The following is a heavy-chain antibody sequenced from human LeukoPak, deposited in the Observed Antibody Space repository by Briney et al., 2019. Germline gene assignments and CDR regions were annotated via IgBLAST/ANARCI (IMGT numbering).Heavy chain of an antibody. V-gene: IGHV1-69*13. CDR2: IIPISDSA. D-gene: IGHD3-22*01. Sequence: SVEVSCKASGGTFSSYAISWVRQAPGQALEWMGGIIPISDSAHSAQKFQGRVTITADQSTSTVYMELSILTSEDTAVYYCARPMTDYCDRSGYCGLYGLWGQGTLVTVSS. J-gene: IGHJ4*02. CDR1: GGTFSSYA. CDR3: ARPMTDYCDRSGYCGLYGL.